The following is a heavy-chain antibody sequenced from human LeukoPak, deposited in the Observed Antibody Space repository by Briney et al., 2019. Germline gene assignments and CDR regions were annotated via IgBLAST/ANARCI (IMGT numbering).Heavy chain of an antibody. D-gene: IGHD2-21*02. CDR2: IIPIFGTA. J-gene: IGHJ3*02. Sequence: SVKVSCQASGGTFSSYAISWVRQAPGQGLEWMGRIIPIFGTANYAQKFQGRVTITTDESTSTAYMELSSLRSEDTAVYYCARDSVVTAGAFDIWGQGTMVTVSS. V-gene: IGHV1-69*05. CDR1: GGTFSSYA. CDR3: ARDSVVTAGAFDI.